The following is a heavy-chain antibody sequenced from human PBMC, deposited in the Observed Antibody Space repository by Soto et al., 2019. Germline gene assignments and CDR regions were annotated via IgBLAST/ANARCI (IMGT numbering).Heavy chain of an antibody. CDR3: ASSRDPSKRGGAFDI. CDR2: IYSGGST. Sequence: EVQLVESGGGLIQPGGSLRLSCAASGFTVSSNYMSWVRQAPGKGLEWVSVIYSGGSTYYADSVKGRFTISRDNSKNTLYLQMNSLRAEDTAVSYCASSRDPSKRGGAFDIWGQGTMVTVSS. CDR1: GFTVSSNY. D-gene: IGHD2-21*02. V-gene: IGHV3-53*01. J-gene: IGHJ3*02.